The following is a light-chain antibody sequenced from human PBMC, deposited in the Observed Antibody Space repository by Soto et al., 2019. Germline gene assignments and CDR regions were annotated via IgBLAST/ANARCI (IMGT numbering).Light chain of an antibody. Sequence: EIVLTQSPGTLSLSPGERDTLSCRASQSVSSSYLAWYQQKPGQAPRLLIYGASSRATGIPDRFSGSGSGTDFTLTISRLEPEDFAVYYCQQYSYSPITFGQGTRLEIK. V-gene: IGKV3-20*01. CDR1: QSVSSSY. CDR3: QQYSYSPIT. J-gene: IGKJ5*01. CDR2: GAS.